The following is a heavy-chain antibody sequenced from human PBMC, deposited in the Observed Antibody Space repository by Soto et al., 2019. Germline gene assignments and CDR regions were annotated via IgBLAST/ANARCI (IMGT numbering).Heavy chain of an antibody. V-gene: IGHV1-69*01. Sequence: QVQLVQSGAEVKKPGSSVKVSCQASGGTFSSYAISWVRQAPGQGLEWMGGIIPIFGTANYAQKFQGRVTITADESTSTAYMELSSLRSEDTAVYYCARESAYSSSWYYYGMDVWGQGTTVTVSS. CDR3: ARESAYSSSWYYYGMDV. J-gene: IGHJ6*02. CDR2: IIPIFGTA. CDR1: GGTFSSYA. D-gene: IGHD6-13*01.